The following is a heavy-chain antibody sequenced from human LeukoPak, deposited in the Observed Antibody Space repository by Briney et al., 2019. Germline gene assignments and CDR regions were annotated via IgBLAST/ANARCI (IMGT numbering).Heavy chain of an antibody. D-gene: IGHD3-10*01. J-gene: IGHJ6*04. V-gene: IGHV4-39*07. CDR2: IYYRGST. CDR3: ARGRITMVRGVIITSHYYYGMDV. CDR1: GGSISSSPYY. Sequence: SETLSLTCTVSGGSISSSPYYWGWIRQPPGKGLEWIGTIYYRGSTYSNPSLNSRVTISVDTSKNQFSLKLSSVTAADTAVYYCARGRITMVRGVIITSHYYYGMDVWGKGTTVTVSS.